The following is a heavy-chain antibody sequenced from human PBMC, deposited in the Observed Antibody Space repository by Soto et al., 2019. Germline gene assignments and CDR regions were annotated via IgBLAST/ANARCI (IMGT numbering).Heavy chain of an antibody. CDR1: GYTFSNDA. D-gene: IGHD1-7*01. V-gene: IGHV1-18*01. CDR2: VSAYNGNT. CDR3: ARASRYYWNYMMY. Sequence: QVQLVQSGAEVKKPGASVKVSCKASGYTFSNDAITWVRQAPGQGLEWMGWVSAYNGNTNYAQKFKGRVTMTTDTSTSAAYMEISCLRYDDAAVSFCARASRYYWNYMMYWGQGTLVTVSS. J-gene: IGHJ4*02.